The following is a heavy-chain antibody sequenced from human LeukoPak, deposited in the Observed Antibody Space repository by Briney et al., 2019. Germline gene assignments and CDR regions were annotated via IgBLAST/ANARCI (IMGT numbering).Heavy chain of an antibody. V-gene: IGHV3-64D*09. Sequence: GGSLRLSCAASGFTFSSYEMNWVRQAPGKGLEYVSAISSNGGSTYYADSVRGRFTISRDNSKNTLYLQMNSLRAEDTAVFYCVKDLRWSDYWGQGTLVTVAS. CDR1: GFTFSSYE. CDR3: VKDLRWSDY. CDR2: ISSNGGST. J-gene: IGHJ4*02. D-gene: IGHD2-21*01.